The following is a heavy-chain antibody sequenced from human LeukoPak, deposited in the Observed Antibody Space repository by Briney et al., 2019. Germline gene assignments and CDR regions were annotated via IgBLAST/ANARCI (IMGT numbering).Heavy chain of an antibody. CDR3: ARVPICSSTSCHTYDAFDI. V-gene: IGHV1-2*02. Sequence: GASVKVSCKASGYTFTGYYMHWLRQAPGQGLEWMGWINPNSGGTNYAQKFQGRVTMTRDTSISTAYMELSRLRSDDTAVYYCARVPICSSTSCHTYDAFDIWGQGTMVTVSS. CDR2: INPNSGGT. D-gene: IGHD2-2*01. J-gene: IGHJ3*02. CDR1: GYTFTGYY.